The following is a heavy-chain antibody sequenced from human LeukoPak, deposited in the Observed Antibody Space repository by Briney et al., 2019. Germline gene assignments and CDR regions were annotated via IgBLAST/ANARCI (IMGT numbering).Heavy chain of an antibody. CDR2: IIPILGIA. V-gene: IGHV1-69*04. J-gene: IGHJ4*02. D-gene: IGHD3-10*01. CDR3: ARAGSGGHIDY. Sequence: SVKVSFKSSGGTFSSYAISWVRQAPGQGLEWMGRIIPILGIADYAQKFQGRVTITADKSTSTAYMELSSLRSEDTAVYYCARAGSGGHIDYWGQGTLVTVSS. CDR1: GGTFSSYA.